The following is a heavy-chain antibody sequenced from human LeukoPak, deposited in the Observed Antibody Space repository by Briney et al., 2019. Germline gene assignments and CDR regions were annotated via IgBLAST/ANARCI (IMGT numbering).Heavy chain of an antibody. CDR1: GFTFSSYA. CDR2: ISYDGSNK. D-gene: IGHD6-6*01. J-gene: IGHJ1*01. V-gene: IGHV3-30-3*01. CDR3: AKDEYSSSYTAEYFQH. Sequence: GGSLRLSCAASGFTFSSYAMHWVRQAPGKGLEWVAVISYDGSNKYYADSAKGRFTISRDNSKSTLYLQMNSLRAEDTAVYYCAKDEYSSSYTAEYFQHWGQGTLVTVSS.